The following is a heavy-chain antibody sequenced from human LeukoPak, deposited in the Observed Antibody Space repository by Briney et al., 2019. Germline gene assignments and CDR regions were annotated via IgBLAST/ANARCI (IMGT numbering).Heavy chain of an antibody. CDR3: ARGRQLWLRAFDI. J-gene: IGHJ3*02. Sequence: SETLSLTCAVYGGSFSGYYWSWIRQPPGKGLEGIGEINHSGSTNYNPSLQSPVTISVDTSKNQFSLKLSSVTAADTAVYYCARGRQLWLRAFDIWGQGTMVTVSS. CDR2: INHSGST. CDR1: GGSFSGYY. D-gene: IGHD5-18*01. V-gene: IGHV4-34*01.